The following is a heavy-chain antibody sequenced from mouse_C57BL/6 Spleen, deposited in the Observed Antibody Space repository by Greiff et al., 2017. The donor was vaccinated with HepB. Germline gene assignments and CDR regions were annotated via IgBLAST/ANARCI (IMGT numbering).Heavy chain of an antibody. J-gene: IGHJ1*03. CDR1: GFSLTSYG. CDR3: AKNYGPGSVSFDV. CDR2: IWRGGST. Sequence: QVQLQQSGPGLVQPSQSLSITCTVSGFSLTSYGVHWVRQSPGKGLEWLGVIWRGGSTDYNAAFMSRLSITKDNSKSQVFFKMNSLQADDTAIYYCAKNYGPGSVSFDVWGTGTTVTVSS. D-gene: IGHD1-1*02. V-gene: IGHV2-5*01.